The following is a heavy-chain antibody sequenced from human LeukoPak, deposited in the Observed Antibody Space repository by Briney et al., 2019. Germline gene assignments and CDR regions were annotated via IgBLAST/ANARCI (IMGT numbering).Heavy chain of an antibody. CDR1: GFTFSDYY. CDR2: ISSSGSTI. CDR3: AREAFPYYYDSSGYYYDLDY. J-gene: IGHJ4*02. Sequence: GGSLRLSCAASGFTFSDYYMSWIRQAPGKRLEWVSYISSSGSTIYYADSVKGRFTISRDNAKNSLYLQMNSLRAEDTAVYYCAREAFPYYYDSSGYYYDLDYWGQGTLVTVSS. V-gene: IGHV3-11*04. D-gene: IGHD3-22*01.